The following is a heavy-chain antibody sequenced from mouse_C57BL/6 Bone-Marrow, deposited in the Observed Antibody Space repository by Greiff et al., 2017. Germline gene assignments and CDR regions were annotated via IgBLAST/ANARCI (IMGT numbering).Heavy chain of an antibody. D-gene: IGHD1-2*01. CDR1: GYSFTSYY. CDR2: IYPGSGYT. J-gene: IGHJ4*01. Sequence: QVQLQQSGPELVKPGASVKISCKASGYSFTSYYIHWVKQRPGQGLEWIGWIYPGSGYTKYNEKFKGKATLTADTSSSTAYMQLSSLTSEDSAVDYYARIGAYYGSYAMDYWGQGTSVTVSS. CDR3: ARIGAYYGSYAMDY. V-gene: IGHV1-66*01.